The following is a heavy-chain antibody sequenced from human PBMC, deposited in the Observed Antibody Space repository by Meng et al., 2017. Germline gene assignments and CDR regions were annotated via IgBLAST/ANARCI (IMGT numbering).Heavy chain of an antibody. J-gene: IGHJ4*02. Sequence: SVKVSCKASGYTFTSYYMHWVRQAPGQGLEWMGGIIPIFGTANYAQKFQGRVTITTDESTSTAYMELSSLRSEDTAVYYCARRRFGELLEEYYFDYWGQGTLVTVSS. CDR1: GYTFTSYY. CDR2: IIPIFGTA. D-gene: IGHD3-10*01. CDR3: ARRRFGELLEEYYFDY. V-gene: IGHV1-69*05.